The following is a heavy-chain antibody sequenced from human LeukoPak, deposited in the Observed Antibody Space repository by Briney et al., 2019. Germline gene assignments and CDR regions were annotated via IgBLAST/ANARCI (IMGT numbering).Heavy chain of an antibody. J-gene: IGHJ4*02. Sequence: ASVKVSCKASGYTFTTYDITWVRQAPGQGLEWMGYISAYSGNTNYAQKLQGRVTMTTDTSTTTAYMELRSLRSDDTAVYYCARELSADTSVGHLAHWGQGTLVTVSS. D-gene: IGHD5-18*01. CDR2: ISAYSGNT. CDR1: GYTFTTYD. V-gene: IGHV1-18*04. CDR3: ARELSADTSVGHLAH.